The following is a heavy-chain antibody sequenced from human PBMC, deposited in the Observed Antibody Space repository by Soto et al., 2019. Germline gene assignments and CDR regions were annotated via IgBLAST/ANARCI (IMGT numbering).Heavy chain of an antibody. Sequence: EVQLVESGGGLVKPGGSLRLSCAASGFTFSNAWMSWVRQAPGKGLEWVGRIKSKTDGGTTDYAAPVKGRFTISRDDSKNTLYLQMNSLKTEDTAVYYCTTDPTYEFWSGYYTHFDYWGQGTLVTVSS. CDR2: IKSKTDGGTT. J-gene: IGHJ4*02. V-gene: IGHV3-15*01. CDR3: TTDPTYEFWSGYYTHFDY. D-gene: IGHD3-3*01. CDR1: GFTFSNAW.